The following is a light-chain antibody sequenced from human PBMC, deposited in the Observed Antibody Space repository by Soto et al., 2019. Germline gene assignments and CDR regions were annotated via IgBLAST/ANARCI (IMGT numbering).Light chain of an antibody. V-gene: IGLV2-14*01. CDR2: DVS. CDR3: SSYTSSSLYV. CDR1: SSDVGGSNY. Sequence: QSALTQPASVSGSPGRSITSSCTGTSSDVGGSNYVSWYQQLPGKAPKLMIYDVSDRPSGVSNRFSGSKSGNTASLTISGLQAEDEADYYCSSYTSSSLYVFGTGTKVTVL. J-gene: IGLJ1*01.